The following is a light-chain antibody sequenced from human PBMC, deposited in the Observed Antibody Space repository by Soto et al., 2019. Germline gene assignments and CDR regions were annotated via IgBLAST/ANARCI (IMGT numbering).Light chain of an antibody. CDR3: SSYTSSNTGV. J-gene: IGLJ1*01. CDR2: DVS. Sequence: QSALTQPASVSGSPGQSITISCTGTSSDVGGYNYVSWYQQHPGKAPKLMIYDVSNRPSGVSNRFSGSKSGNTASLTISGLQAEDEDDYYCSSYTSSNTGVFGTGTKVTVL. CDR1: SSDVGGYNY. V-gene: IGLV2-14*03.